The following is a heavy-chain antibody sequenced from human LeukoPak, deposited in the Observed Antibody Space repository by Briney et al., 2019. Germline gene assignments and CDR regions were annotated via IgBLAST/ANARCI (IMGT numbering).Heavy chain of an antibody. D-gene: IGHD5-18*01. CDR2: ISGSSSYI. V-gene: IGHV3-21*01. CDR3: ARDWLWFP. J-gene: IGHJ5*02. CDR1: GFTFSSYS. Sequence: GGSLRLSCAASGFTFSSYSMNWVRQAPGKGLEWVSSISGSSSYIYYADSVKGRFTISRNNVKNSLYLQMNSLRAEDTAVYYCARDWLWFPWGQGTLVTVSS.